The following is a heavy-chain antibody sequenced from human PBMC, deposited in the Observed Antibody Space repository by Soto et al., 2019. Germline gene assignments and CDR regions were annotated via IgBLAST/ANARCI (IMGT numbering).Heavy chain of an antibody. D-gene: IGHD5-12*01. CDR1: GGTFSSLG. V-gene: IGHV1-69*01. J-gene: IGHJ4*02. Sequence: QVQLVHSGAEVKRPGSSVKVSCEAYGGTFSSLGFTWVRQAPGQGLEWMGGIIPISGRTTFAPKFLGRVTITADESTRTTYMELTALTSDDTAIYYCATRGTQGRWLEFADYWGQGTMVTVSS. CDR2: IIPISGRT. CDR3: ATRGTQGRWLEFADY.